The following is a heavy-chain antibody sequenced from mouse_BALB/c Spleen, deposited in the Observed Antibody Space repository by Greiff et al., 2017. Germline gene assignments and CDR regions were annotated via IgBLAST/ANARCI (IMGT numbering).Heavy chain of an antibody. Sequence: EVKLVESGGGLVQPGGSLKLSCAASGFTFSSYTMSWVRQTPEKRLEWVAYISNGGGSTYYPDTVKGRFTISRANAKNTLYLQMSSLKSEDTAMYYCARHEANWDEGFAYWGQGTLVTVSA. CDR3: ARHEANWDEGFAY. CDR1: GFTFSSYT. D-gene: IGHD4-1*01. J-gene: IGHJ3*01. V-gene: IGHV5-12-2*01. CDR2: ISNGGGST.